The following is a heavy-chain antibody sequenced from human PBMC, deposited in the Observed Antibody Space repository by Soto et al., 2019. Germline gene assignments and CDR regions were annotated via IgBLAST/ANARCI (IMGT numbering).Heavy chain of an antibody. V-gene: IGHV4-39*01. D-gene: IGHD3-9*01. CDR3: ARRDWSSHFDY. CDR2: ISYSGST. Sequence: SETLSLTCTVSGGSISSSNYYWAWIRQPPGTGLEWIATISYSGSTYYNQSLKSRVTISVDTSKNQISLKLRSVTAADTALYYCARRDWSSHFDYWGQGTLVTVSS. J-gene: IGHJ4*02. CDR1: GGSISSSNYY.